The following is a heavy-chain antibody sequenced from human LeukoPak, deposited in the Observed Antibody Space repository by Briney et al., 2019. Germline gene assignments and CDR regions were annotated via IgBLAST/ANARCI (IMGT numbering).Heavy chain of an antibody. CDR1: GGTFSSYA. CDR3: AKYKVAARTHYYYYGVDV. V-gene: IGHV1-69*13. J-gene: IGHJ6*02. Sequence: SVKVSCKASGGTFSSYAISWVRQAPGQGLEWMGGIIPIFGTANYAQKFQGRVTITADESTSTAYMELSSLRAEDTAVYYCAKYKVAARTHYYYYGVDVWGQGTTVTVSS. CDR2: IIPIFGTA. D-gene: IGHD6-6*01.